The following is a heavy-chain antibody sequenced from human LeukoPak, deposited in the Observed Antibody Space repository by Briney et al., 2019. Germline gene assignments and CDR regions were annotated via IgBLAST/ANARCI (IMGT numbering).Heavy chain of an antibody. D-gene: IGHD3-22*01. CDR1: GYTFTSYY. Sequence: ASVKVSCKASGYTFTSYYMHWVRQAPGQGLEWMGIINPSGGSTSYAQKFQGRVTMTRDTSTSTAYMELRSLRSDDTAVYYCARHYYDSSGYYPDAFDIWGQGTMVTVSS. V-gene: IGHV1-46*01. J-gene: IGHJ3*02. CDR3: ARHYYDSSGYYPDAFDI. CDR2: INPSGGST.